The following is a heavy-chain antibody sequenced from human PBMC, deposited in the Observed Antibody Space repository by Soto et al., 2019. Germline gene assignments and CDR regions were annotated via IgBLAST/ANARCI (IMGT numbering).Heavy chain of an antibody. CDR1: GFTFDDYA. Sequence: GGSLRLSCAASGFTFDDYAMHWVRQAPGKGLEWVSHISWSNGNTAYADSVKGRFTISRDNAKNSLYLQMNSLRPDDTAFYYCAKDACGANCFIDYWGQGIMVT. D-gene: IGHD2-21*01. V-gene: IGHV3-9*01. CDR3: AKDACGANCFIDY. J-gene: IGHJ4*02. CDR2: ISWSNGNT.